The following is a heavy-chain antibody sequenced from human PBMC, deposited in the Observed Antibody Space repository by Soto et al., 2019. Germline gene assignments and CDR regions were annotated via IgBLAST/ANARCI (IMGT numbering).Heavy chain of an antibody. D-gene: IGHD2-2*01. CDR1: GFTFSSYA. J-gene: IGHJ3*02. V-gene: IGHV3-23*01. CDR3: AKDSHDIVVVPAADAFDI. CDR2: ISGSGGST. Sequence: GGSLRLSCAASGFTFSSYAMSWVRQAPGKGLEWVSAISGSGGSTYYADSVKGRFTISRENSKNTLYLQMNSLRAEDTAVYYCAKDSHDIVVVPAADAFDIWGQGTMVTVSS.